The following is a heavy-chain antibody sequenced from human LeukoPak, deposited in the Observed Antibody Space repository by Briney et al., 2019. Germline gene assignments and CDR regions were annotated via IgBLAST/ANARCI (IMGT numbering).Heavy chain of an antibody. CDR1: GYTFTGYY. CDR3: ARDLSYYYGSGPSVYYYYYYMDV. V-gene: IGHV1-2*02. D-gene: IGHD3-10*01. CDR2: INPNSGGT. J-gene: IGHJ6*03. Sequence: GASVKVSCKASGYTFTGYYMHWVRQAPGQGLEWMGWINPNSGGTNYAQKFQGRVTMTRDTSISTAYMELSRLRSDDTAVYYCARDLSYYYGSGPSVYYYYYYMDVWGKGPRSPSP.